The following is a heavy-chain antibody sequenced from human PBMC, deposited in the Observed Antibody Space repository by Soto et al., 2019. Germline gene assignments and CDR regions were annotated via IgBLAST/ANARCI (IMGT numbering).Heavy chain of an antibody. Sequence: SETLSLTCAVSGYVITNGYHWGWIRQAPGKELEWIGTISHSGDTYYNPSLKSRVTISVDTAKNHLSLILSSVTAADTATYYCTRIYCTTTSCFINGMDVWGQGTTVTVSS. CDR3: TRIYCTTTSCFINGMDV. V-gene: IGHV4-38-2*01. CDR1: GYVITNGYH. J-gene: IGHJ6*02. CDR2: ISHSGDT. D-gene: IGHD2-2*01.